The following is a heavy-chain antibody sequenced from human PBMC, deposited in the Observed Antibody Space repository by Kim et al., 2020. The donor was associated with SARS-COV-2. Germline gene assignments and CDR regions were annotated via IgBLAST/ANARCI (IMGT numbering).Heavy chain of an antibody. CDR1: GFTFSNAW. D-gene: IGHD1-7*01. CDR3: TTMNWNYRLDY. Sequence: WGSLRLSCEVSGFTFSNAWMSWVRQAPGKGLEWVGRFKSKTDDGTTDYAAPVEDRFSISRDESKNTLYLQMNSLKTEDTAVYYCTTMNWNYRLDYWGQGT. J-gene: IGHJ4*02. CDR2: FKSKTDDGTT. V-gene: IGHV3-15*01.